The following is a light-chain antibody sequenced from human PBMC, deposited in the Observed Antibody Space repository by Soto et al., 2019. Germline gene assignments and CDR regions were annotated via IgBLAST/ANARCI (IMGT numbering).Light chain of an antibody. V-gene: IGLV2-8*01. CDR3: SSYAGSNSYV. Sequence: QSVLTQPPSASGSPGQSVTISCTGTSSDVGDHNYVSWYQHHPGKAPKLVIYEVSQRPSGVPDRFSGSKSGNTASLTVSGXXXXXXADYYCSSYAGSNSYVFGTGTKLTVL. J-gene: IGLJ1*01. CDR2: EVS. CDR1: SSDVGDHNY.